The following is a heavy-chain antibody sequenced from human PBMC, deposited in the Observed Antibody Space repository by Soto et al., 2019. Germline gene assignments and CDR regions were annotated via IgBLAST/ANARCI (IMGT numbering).Heavy chain of an antibody. CDR2: LSSGSFYI. CDR1: GFTFSSYG. D-gene: IGHD3-3*01. Sequence: PGGSLRLSCAASGFTFSSYGMHWVRQAPGKGLEWLASLSSGSFYIFHADSIRGRFTISRDDAKNLLFLQMNSLTIEDTATYYCAREANTIYAPHGLDVWGQGTAVTVSS. CDR3: AREANTIYAPHGLDV. V-gene: IGHV3-21*01. J-gene: IGHJ6*02.